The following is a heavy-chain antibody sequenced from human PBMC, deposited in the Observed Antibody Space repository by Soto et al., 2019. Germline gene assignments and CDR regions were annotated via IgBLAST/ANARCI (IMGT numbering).Heavy chain of an antibody. J-gene: IGHJ6*02. Sequence: QVQLVESGGGVVQPGRPLRLSCAASGFTFSSYGMHWVRQAPGKGLEWVAVISYDGSNKYYADSVKGRFTISRDNSKNTLYLQMNSLRAEDTAVYYCAKDLSSTSTVTTHLHYYGMDAWGQGTTVTVSS. V-gene: IGHV3-30*18. CDR3: AKDLSSTSTVTTHLHYYGMDA. D-gene: IGHD4-17*01. CDR2: ISYDGSNK. CDR1: GFTFSSYG.